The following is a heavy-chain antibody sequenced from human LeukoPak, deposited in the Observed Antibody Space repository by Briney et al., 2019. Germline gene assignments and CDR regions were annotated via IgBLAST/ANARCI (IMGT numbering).Heavy chain of an antibody. Sequence: GGSLRLSCAASGFSVSTNFMSSVRQAPGKGLEWVSSFYRGGSTRYVDSVKGRFTTSRDHSKNTMYLQMNSLRVEDTAVYYCARYYDSSGYTQGAFDIWGQGTMVTVS. CDR1: GFSVSTNF. V-gene: IGHV3-66*02. J-gene: IGHJ3*02. CDR3: ARYYDSSGYTQGAFDI. D-gene: IGHD3-22*01. CDR2: FYRGGST.